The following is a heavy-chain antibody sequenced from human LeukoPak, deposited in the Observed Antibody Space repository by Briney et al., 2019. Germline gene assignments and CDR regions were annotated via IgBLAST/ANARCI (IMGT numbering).Heavy chain of an antibody. Sequence: SETLSLTCSVSGGSISSSSSYWGWIRQPPGKGLEWIGSIYYSGSSFDNPALKSRVTISVDTSKNQFSLKLSSVTAADTAVYYCARGKPRLNDAFDIWGQGTMVTVSS. D-gene: IGHD1-14*01. J-gene: IGHJ3*02. CDR1: GGSISSSSSY. CDR3: ARGKPRLNDAFDI. CDR2: IYYSGSS. V-gene: IGHV4-39*01.